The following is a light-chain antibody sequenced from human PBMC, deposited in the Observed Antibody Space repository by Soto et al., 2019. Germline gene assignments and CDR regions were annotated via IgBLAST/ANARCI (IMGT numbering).Light chain of an antibody. CDR1: SSDVGGYNY. Sequence: QSALTQPASVSGSPGQSITISCTGTSSDVGGYNYVSWYQQHPGKAPKLMIYEGSKRPSGVSNRFSGSKSGNTASLTISGLQAEDEADYYCCSYAGSSAPIYVFGTGTKLTVL. V-gene: IGLV2-23*01. J-gene: IGLJ1*01. CDR3: CSYAGSSAPIYV. CDR2: EGS.